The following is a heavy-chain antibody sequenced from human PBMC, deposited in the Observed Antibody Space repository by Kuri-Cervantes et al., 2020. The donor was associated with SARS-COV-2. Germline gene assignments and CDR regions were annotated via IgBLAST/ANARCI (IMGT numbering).Heavy chain of an antibody. J-gene: IGHJ3*02. CDR3: AREGRQLGDAFDI. CDR2: IIPIFGTA. Sequence: SVKVSCKASGGTFSSYAISWVRQAPGQGLEWMGMIIPIFGTANYAQKFQGRVTITADESTSTAYMELSSLRSEDTAVYYCAREGRQLGDAFDIWGQGTMVTVSS. V-gene: IGHV1-69*13. D-gene: IGHD5-18*01. CDR1: GGTFSSYA.